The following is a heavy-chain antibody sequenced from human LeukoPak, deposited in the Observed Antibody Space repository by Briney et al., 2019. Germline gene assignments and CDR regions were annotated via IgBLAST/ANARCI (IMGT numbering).Heavy chain of an antibody. D-gene: IGHD3-10*01. V-gene: IGHV4-4*07. J-gene: IGHJ4*02. CDR2: IYTSGST. Sequence: SETLSLTCAVYGGSFSGYYWSWIRQPAGKGLEWIGRIYTSGSTNYNPSLKSRVTMSVDTSKNQFSLKLSSVTAADTAVYYCARDLGLLWDYWGQGALVTVSS. CDR1: GGSFSGYY. CDR3: ARDLGLLWDY.